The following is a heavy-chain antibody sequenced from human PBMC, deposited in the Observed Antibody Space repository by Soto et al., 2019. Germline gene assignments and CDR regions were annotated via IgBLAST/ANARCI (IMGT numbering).Heavy chain of an antibody. Sequence: SETLSLTCTVSGGSISSYHWSWIRQSAGKGLEWIGRIYTSGNTHYNPSLKSRVTVSIDTSKNQFFLTVNSVTAADTAVYYCAREGGYFDSSGSGVYHYHGVDVWGQGTTVTVSS. CDR1: GGSISSYH. CDR3: AREGGYFDSSGSGVYHYHGVDV. D-gene: IGHD3-22*01. J-gene: IGHJ6*02. V-gene: IGHV4-4*07. CDR2: IYTSGNT.